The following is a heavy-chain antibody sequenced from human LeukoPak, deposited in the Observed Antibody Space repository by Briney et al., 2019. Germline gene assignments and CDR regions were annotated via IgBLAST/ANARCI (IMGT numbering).Heavy chain of an antibody. Sequence: GGSLRLSCAASGFTLSTYAMSWVRQTPGKGLEWVAATSSSDAGTYHADSVRGRFTISSDNSKNTLYLQMNSLRAEDAAVYYCAKDEPGFVRDAFDIWGQGTMVTVSS. CDR1: GFTLSTYA. D-gene: IGHD2-15*01. V-gene: IGHV3-23*01. CDR2: TSSSDAGT. J-gene: IGHJ3*02. CDR3: AKDEPGFVRDAFDI.